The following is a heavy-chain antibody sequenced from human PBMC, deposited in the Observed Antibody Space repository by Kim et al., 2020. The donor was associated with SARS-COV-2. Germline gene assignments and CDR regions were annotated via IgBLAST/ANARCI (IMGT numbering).Heavy chain of an antibody. J-gene: IGHJ6*01. CDR3: TRGGWRRLGGGWSPFHYYTIAV. Sequence: SVKVSCKASGGTFSSYGISWVRQAPGQGLEWMGGIIPIFGTANYAQKFQGRVTITADESTSTAYMEMSSLRSEDTAVYYCTRGGWRRLGGGWSPFHYYTIAVWGQGTPVTVSS. V-gene: IGHV1-69*13. D-gene: IGHD6-19*01. CDR1: GGTFSSYG. CDR2: IIPIFGTA.